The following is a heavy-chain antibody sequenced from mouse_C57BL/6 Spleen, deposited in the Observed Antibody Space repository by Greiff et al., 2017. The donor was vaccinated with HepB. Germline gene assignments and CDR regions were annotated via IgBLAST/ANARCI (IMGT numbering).Heavy chain of an antibody. V-gene: IGHV1-15*01. J-gene: IGHJ3*01. D-gene: IGHD3-3*01. CDR2: IDPETGGT. CDR1: GYTFTDYE. Sequence: VQLQQSGAELVRPGASVTLSCKASGYTFTDYEMHWVKQTPVHGLEWIGAIDPETGGTAYNQKFKGKAILTADKASSTAYMVLRSLTSEDSAVYYCTRESRGLWFAYWGQGTLVTVSA. CDR3: TRESRGLWFAY.